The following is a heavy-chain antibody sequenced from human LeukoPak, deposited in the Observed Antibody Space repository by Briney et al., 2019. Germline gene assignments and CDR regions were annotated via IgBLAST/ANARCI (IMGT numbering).Heavy chain of an antibody. CDR3: AKRRMYYYDSSGYPYFDY. CDR1: GFTFSSYA. D-gene: IGHD3-22*01. CDR2: ISGSGGST. Sequence: GGSLRLSCAASGFTFSSYAMSWVRQAPGKGLEWVSAISGSGGSTYYADSVKGRFIISRDNSKNTLYLQMNSLRAEDTAVYYCAKRRMYYYDSSGYPYFDYWGQGTLVTVSS. J-gene: IGHJ4*02. V-gene: IGHV3-23*01.